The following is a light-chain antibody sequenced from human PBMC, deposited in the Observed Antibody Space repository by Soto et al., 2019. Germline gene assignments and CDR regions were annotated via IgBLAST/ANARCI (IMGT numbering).Light chain of an antibody. CDR3: AAWDDSLNGVV. CDR2: SNN. V-gene: IGLV1-47*02. J-gene: IGLJ2*01. Sequence: QSVLTQPPSASGTPGQRVTMSCSGSSSNLGSNYVYWYQQLPGTAPKLLIYSNNQRPSGVPDRFSGSKSGTSASLAISGLGSEYEADYYCAAWDDSLNGVVFGGGTKLTV. CDR1: SSNLGSNY.